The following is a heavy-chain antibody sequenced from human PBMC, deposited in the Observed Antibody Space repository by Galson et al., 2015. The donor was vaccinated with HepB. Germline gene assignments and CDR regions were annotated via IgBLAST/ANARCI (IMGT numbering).Heavy chain of an antibody. D-gene: IGHD3-10*01. CDR3: ARSGSGSVDFDY. CDR1: GYRFSTYW. J-gene: IGHJ4*02. CDR2: IYPGDSDT. V-gene: IGHV5-51*01. Sequence: QSGAEVKKPGESVKISCKGSGYRFSTYWIGWVRQMPGKGLEWMGIIYPGDSDTRYSPSFQGQVTISADKSISTAYLQWTSLRASDTAMYFCARSGSGSVDFDYWCQGTMVTVSS.